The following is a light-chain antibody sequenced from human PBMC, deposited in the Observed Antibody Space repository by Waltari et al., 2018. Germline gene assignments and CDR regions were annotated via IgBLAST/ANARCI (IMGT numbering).Light chain of an antibody. CDR2: AAS. CDR3: QQSYSTPPYT. V-gene: IGKV1-39*01. J-gene: IGKJ2*01. CDR1: QSISSY. Sequence: DIQMTQSPSSLSASVGDRVTIPCRASQSISSYLNWYQQKPGKAPKLLLYAASSLQSGVPSRFSGSGSGTDFTLTISSLQPEDFATYYCQQSYSTPPYTFGQGTKLEIK.